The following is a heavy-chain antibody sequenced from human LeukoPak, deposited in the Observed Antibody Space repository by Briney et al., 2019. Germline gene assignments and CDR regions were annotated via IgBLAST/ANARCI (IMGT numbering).Heavy chain of an antibody. J-gene: IGHJ4*02. Sequence: SETLSLTCTVSGGSINSGAYYWTWIRQHPGKGLEWIGSIHNTGITYRNSSLKSRITLSIDTSENQFSLKLSSVTAADTAVYYCAREGDYTGSGHPGYWGQGTPVIVSS. V-gene: IGHV4-31*03. CDR3: AREGDYTGSGHPGY. CDR2: IHNTGIT. D-gene: IGHD4-11*01. CDR1: GGSINSGAYY.